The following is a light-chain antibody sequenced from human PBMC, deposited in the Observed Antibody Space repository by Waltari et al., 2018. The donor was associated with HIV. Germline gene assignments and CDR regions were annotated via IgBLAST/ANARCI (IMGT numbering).Light chain of an antibody. CDR2: LGS. CDR1: QSLLYTNGYNY. CDR3: MQALQIPWT. V-gene: IGKV2-28*01. J-gene: IGKJ1*01. Sequence: IVVTQSPPSLPVTPGEPASISCTSTQSLLYTNGYNYLDWYLQKPGQSPQLLIYLGSNRASGVPDRFSGSGSGTHFTLKISKLQTEDVGVYYCMQALQIPWTFGLGTKVEIK.